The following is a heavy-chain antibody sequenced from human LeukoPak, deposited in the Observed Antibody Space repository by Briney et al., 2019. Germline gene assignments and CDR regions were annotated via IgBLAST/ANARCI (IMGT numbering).Heavy chain of an antibody. CDR3: AKQQWLQPYDAFDI. J-gene: IGHJ3*02. D-gene: IGHD6-19*01. Sequence: GGAPRLSCAASGFTFSNYAMTWVRQAPGKGLEWVSTISGGGGSTYYADSVKGRFTISRDNSKNTLYLQVNSLRVEDTAVYYCAKQQWLQPYDAFDIWGQGTMVTVSS. V-gene: IGHV3-23*01. CDR1: GFTFSNYA. CDR2: ISGGGGST.